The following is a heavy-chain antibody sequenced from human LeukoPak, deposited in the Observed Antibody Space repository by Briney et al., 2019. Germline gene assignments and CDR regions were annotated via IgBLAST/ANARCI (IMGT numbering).Heavy chain of an antibody. J-gene: IGHJ4*02. D-gene: IGHD3-22*01. Sequence: GASVKVSCKASGYTFTGYYMHWVRQAPGQGLEWMGRINPNSGGTNYAQKFQGRVTMTRDTSISTAYMELSSLRSEDTAVYYCAIDSSGYYSRGYFDYWGQGTLVTVSS. CDR2: INPNSGGT. V-gene: IGHV1-2*06. CDR1: GYTFTGYY. CDR3: AIDSSGYYSRGYFDY.